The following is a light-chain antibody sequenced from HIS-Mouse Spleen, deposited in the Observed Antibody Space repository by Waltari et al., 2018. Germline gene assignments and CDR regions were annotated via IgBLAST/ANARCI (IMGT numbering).Light chain of an antibody. CDR3: YSTDSSGNHRV. J-gene: IGLJ2*01. V-gene: IGLV3-10*01. CDR2: EDS. Sequence: SYELTQPPSVSVSPGQPARITCLGDALPKQYAYWYQQKSGQAPVLVIYEDSKRPSGIPERFSGSSSGTMATLTISGAQVEDEADYYCYSTDSSGNHRVFGGGTKLTVL. CDR1: ALPKQY.